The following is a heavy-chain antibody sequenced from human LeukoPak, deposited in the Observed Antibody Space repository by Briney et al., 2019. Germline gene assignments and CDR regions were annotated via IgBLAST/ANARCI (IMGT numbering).Heavy chain of an antibody. CDR1: GGSISSYY. V-gene: IGHV4-59*01. J-gene: IGHJ5*02. D-gene: IGHD3-3*01. Sequence: KPSETLSLTCTVSGGSISSYYWSWIRQPPGKGLEWIGYILYSGSTNYNPSLKSRVTISVDTSKNQFSLKLSSVTAADTAVYYCARGRYYDFWSGKSNWFDPWGQGTLVTVSS. CDR3: ARGRYYDFWSGKSNWFDP. CDR2: ILYSGST.